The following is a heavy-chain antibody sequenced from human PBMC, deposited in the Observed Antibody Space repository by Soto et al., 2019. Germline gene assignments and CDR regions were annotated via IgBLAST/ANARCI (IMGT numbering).Heavy chain of an antibody. CDR3: ARSAVSVTPYSSDS. CDR2: IRNKANRYTT. J-gene: IGHJ4*02. V-gene: IGHV3-72*01. Sequence: EVQLVESGGGLVQPGGSLRLSCAASGFTFSDHYMDWVRQAPGKGLEWVGRIRNKANRYTTEYAASVKGSFTISRDDSNNSLYLQTNSLHIDDTAVYYCARSAVSVTPYSSDSWGQGTLVTVSS. CDR1: GFTFSDHY. D-gene: IGHD2-15*01.